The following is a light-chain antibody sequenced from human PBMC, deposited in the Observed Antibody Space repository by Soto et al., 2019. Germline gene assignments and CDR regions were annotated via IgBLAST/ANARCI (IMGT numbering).Light chain of an antibody. CDR2: DAS. Sequence: DIQMTQSPSTLSASVGDRVTITCRASQSISTWLAWYQQRSGKAPQLLLYDASGLESGVPSRFSGSGSGTEFTLTISSLQPDDFATYFCLQYHSYSRPFGPGTRVEI. CDR3: LQYHSYSRP. CDR1: QSISTW. V-gene: IGKV1-5*01. J-gene: IGKJ1*01.